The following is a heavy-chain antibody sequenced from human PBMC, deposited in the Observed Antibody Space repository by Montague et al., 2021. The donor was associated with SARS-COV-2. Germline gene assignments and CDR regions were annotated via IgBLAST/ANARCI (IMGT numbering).Heavy chain of an antibody. D-gene: IGHD2-21*01. CDR1: GGSINSFY. CDR2: IYHSGTT. CDR3: ARPSMVSRNYYYYGIDV. J-gene: IGHJ6*02. V-gene: IGHV4-59*01. Sequence: SETLSLTCIVFGGSINSFYWSWIRQPPGKGLEWIGYIYHSGTTHYSPSLKSRVAISLDTSKNQFSLTLNSVTAADTAAYYCARPSMVSRNYYYYGIDVWGQGTTVTVSS.